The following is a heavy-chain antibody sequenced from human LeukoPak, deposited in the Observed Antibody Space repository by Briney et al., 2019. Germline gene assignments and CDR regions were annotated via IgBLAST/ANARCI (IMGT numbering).Heavy chain of an antibody. CDR3: ARVGTAFGTLEDY. V-gene: IGHV3-7*01. D-gene: IGHD6-13*01. Sequence: GGSLRLSCTASGFTFSTYWMSWVRQAPGQGLEWVANIKQDGSEKYYLDSVRGRFTISRDNAKNSLYLQMNSLRAEDTAAYYCARVGTAFGTLEDYWGQGTLVTVSS. CDR2: IKQDGSEK. CDR1: GFTFSTYW. J-gene: IGHJ4*02.